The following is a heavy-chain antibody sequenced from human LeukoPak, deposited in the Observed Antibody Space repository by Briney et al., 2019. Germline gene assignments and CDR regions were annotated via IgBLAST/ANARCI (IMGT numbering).Heavy chain of an antibody. Sequence: PSETLSLTCAVYGGSFSGYYWSWIRQPAGKGLEWIGRIYSSGTTNYNPSLKSRVTMSIDTTQFSLKLSSVTAADTAVYFCACGVAAAGWLYFDYWGQGSLVTVSS. D-gene: IGHD6-13*01. CDR3: ACGVAAAGWLYFDY. CDR2: IYSSGTT. V-gene: IGHV4-59*10. CDR1: GGSFSGYY. J-gene: IGHJ4*02.